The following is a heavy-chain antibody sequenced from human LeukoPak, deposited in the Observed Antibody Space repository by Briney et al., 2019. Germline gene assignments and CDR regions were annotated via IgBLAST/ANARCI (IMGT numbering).Heavy chain of an antibody. CDR1: GGSISSYY. CDR2: IYTSGST. J-gene: IGHJ6*02. V-gene: IGHV4-4*07. D-gene: IGHD3-16*01. Sequence: SETLYLTCTVSGGSISSYYWSWIRQPAGKGLEWIGRIYTSGSTNYNPSLKSRVTMSVDTSKNQFSLELTSVTAADTAVYYCARGYDSTYYYYYGMDVWGQGTTVTVSS. CDR3: ARGYDSTYYYYYGMDV.